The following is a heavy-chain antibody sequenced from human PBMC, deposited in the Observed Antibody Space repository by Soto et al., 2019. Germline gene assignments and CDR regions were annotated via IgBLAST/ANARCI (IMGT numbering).Heavy chain of an antibody. J-gene: IGHJ5*02. Sequence: ASVKVSCKASGYTFTSYGISWVRQAPGQGLEWMGWISAYNGNTNYAQKLQGRVTMTTDTSTSTAYMELRSLRSDDTAVYYCARLLRDGYFWSGYYTMTRHGWFDPWGQGTLVTVSS. D-gene: IGHD3-3*01. CDR1: GYTFTSYG. CDR3: ARLLRDGYFWSGYYTMTRHGWFDP. CDR2: ISAYNGNT. V-gene: IGHV1-18*01.